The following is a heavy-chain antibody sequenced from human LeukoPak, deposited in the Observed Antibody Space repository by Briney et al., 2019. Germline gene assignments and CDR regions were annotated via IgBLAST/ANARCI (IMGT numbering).Heavy chain of an antibody. CDR3: AKDPGYSSRWPGGDY. V-gene: IGHV3-23*01. Sequence: GGSLRLSCAAWGFTLSSYAMTWVRQARGKGVEWGAAFSDCAGSTFYATSVKGRFTISRDNSQNTLYLQMHSLRVEDTAVYFCAKDPGYSSRWPGGDYWGQGTLVTVSS. CDR2: FSDCAGST. D-gene: IGHD6-19*01. CDR1: GFTLSSYA. J-gene: IGHJ4*02.